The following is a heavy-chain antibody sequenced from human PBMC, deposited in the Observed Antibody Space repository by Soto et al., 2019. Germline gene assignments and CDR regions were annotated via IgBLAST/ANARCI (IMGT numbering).Heavy chain of an antibody. V-gene: IGHV1-58*01. D-gene: IGHD2-2*01. CDR3: AACTSCYGNYYYFGMDV. Sequence: VNVSCKSSGFTFTSSAVHCVRQARGQPLGWIGWIVVGSGNTNYSQKFQVRVTITREMSTITAYLEVRRLTADDTAVYYCAACTSCYGNYYYFGMDVWGQGTTVTVSS. J-gene: IGHJ6*02. CDR2: IVVGSGNT. CDR1: GFTFTSSA.